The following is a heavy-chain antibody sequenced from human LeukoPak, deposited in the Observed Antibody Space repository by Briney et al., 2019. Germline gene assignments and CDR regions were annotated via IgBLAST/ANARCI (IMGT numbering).Heavy chain of an antibody. D-gene: IGHD6-13*01. V-gene: IGHV3-33*01. CDR3: ARDPTAAGNYYYYMDV. J-gene: IGHJ6*03. CDR2: IWYDGSNK. Sequence: GRSLRLSFAASGFTFSSYGMHWVRQAPGKGLEWVAVIWYDGSNKYYADSVKGRFTISRDNSKNTLYLQMNSLRAEDTAVYYCARDPTAAGNYYYYMDVWGKGTTVTVSS. CDR1: GFTFSSYG.